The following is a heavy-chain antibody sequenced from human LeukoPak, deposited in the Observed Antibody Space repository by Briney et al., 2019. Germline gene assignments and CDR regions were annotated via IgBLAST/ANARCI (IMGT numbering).Heavy chain of an antibody. CDR3: ARTRITIFGVVIISDYFDY. D-gene: IGHD3-3*01. J-gene: IGHJ4*02. CDR2: INHSGST. V-gene: IGHV4-34*01. CDR1: GGSFSGYY. Sequence: MASETLSLTCAVYGGSFSGYYWSWIRQPPGKGLEWIGEINHSGSTNYNPSLKSRVTISVDTSKNQFSLKLSSVTAADTAVYYCARTRITIFGVVIISDYFDYWGQGTLVTVSS.